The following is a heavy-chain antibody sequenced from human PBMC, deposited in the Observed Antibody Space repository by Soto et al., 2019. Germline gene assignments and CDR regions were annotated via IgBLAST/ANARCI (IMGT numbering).Heavy chain of an antibody. CDR3: ARDRFDVGATNLFDP. CDR2: IYYSGST. CDR1: GGSISSYY. J-gene: IGHJ5*02. D-gene: IGHD1-26*01. Sequence: PSETLSLTCTVAGGSISSYYWSWIRQPPGKGLEWIGYIYYSGSTNYNPSLKSRVTISVDTSKSQFSLNLSFVTAADTAVYYCARDRFDVGATNLFDPWGQGTLVTVSS. V-gene: IGHV4-59*12.